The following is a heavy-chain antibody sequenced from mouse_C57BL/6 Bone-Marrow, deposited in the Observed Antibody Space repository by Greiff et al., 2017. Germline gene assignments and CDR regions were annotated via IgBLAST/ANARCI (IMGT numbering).Heavy chain of an antibody. Sequence: QVQLQQPGAELVMPGASVKLSCKASGYTFTSYWMHWVKQRPGQGLEWIGEIDPSDSYTNYNQEFKGKSTLTVDKSSSTAYMQLSSLTSEDSAVYYCARPFAYWGQGTLVTVSA. CDR1: GYTFTSYW. CDR3: ARPFAY. CDR2: IDPSDSYT. J-gene: IGHJ3*01. V-gene: IGHV1-69*01.